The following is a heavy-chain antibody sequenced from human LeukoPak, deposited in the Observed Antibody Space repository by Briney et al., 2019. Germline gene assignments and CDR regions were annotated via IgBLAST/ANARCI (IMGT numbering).Heavy chain of an antibody. CDR1: GGTLSSYA. J-gene: IGHJ4*02. CDR2: IIPIFGTA. V-gene: IGHV1-69*01. CDR3: ARARMPAPLVPAAIPSYFDY. D-gene: IGHD2-2*01. Sequence: GSSVKVSCKASGGTLSSYAISWVRQAPGQGLEWMGGIIPIFGTANYAQKFQGRVTITADESTSTAYMELSSLRSEDTAVYYCARARMPAPLVPAAIPSYFDYWGQGTLVTVSS.